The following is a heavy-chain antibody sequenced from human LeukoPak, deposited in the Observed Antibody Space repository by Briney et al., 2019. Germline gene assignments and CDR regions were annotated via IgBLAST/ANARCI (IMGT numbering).Heavy chain of an antibody. D-gene: IGHD3-10*01. CDR3: ARIGSYYGSGSYYED. V-gene: IGHV4-59*01. Sequence: SETLSLTCTVSGGSISSYYWSWIRQPPGKGLEWIGYIYYSGSTNYNPSLKSRVTISVDTSKNQFSLKLSSVTAADTAVYYCARIGSYYGSGSYYEDWGQGTLVTVSS. J-gene: IGHJ4*02. CDR1: GGSISSYY. CDR2: IYYSGST.